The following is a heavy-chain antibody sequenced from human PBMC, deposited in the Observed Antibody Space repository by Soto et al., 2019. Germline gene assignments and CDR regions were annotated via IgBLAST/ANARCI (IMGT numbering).Heavy chain of an antibody. Sequence: EVHLVESGGGLVQPGGSLRLSCAASGFTFSSHWMTWVRQIPGKGLEWVANINLDGSETYYLDSVTGRFTISRDNAKASLYLQMSSLRAEDTDVYFCARGILTGLDYFDCWGQGTLVTVSS. CDR3: ARGILTGLDYFDC. CDR1: GFTFSSHW. CDR2: INLDGSET. D-gene: IGHD1-1*01. J-gene: IGHJ4*02. V-gene: IGHV3-7*04.